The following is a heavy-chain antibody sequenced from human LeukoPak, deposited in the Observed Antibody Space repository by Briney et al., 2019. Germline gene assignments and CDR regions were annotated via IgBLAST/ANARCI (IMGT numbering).Heavy chain of an antibody. CDR1: GGSFSGYY. CDR3: ARQSITMVRGRNWFDP. Sequence: SETLSLTCAVYGGSFSGYYWSWIRQPPGKGLEWIGEINHSGSTNYNPSLKSRVTISVATSKNQFSLKLSSVTAADTAVYYCARQSITMVRGRNWFDPWGQGTLVTVSS. CDR2: INHSGST. V-gene: IGHV4-34*01. D-gene: IGHD3-10*01. J-gene: IGHJ5*02.